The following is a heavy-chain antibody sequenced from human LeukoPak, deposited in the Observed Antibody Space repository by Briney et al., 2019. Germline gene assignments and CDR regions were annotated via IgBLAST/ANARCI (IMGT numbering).Heavy chain of an antibody. CDR3: ARDGPYCTNGICYRKYYFDY. V-gene: IGHV3-66*03. J-gene: IGHJ4*02. CDR1: GFTVTGNY. D-gene: IGHD2-8*01. Sequence: GGSLRLSXAASGFTVTGNYMSWVRQAPGKGLEWVSLIYSSGSTDYADSVKGRFTISRDNSKNTLYLQMNSLRAEDTAVYYCARDGPYCTNGICYRKYYFDYWGQGTLVTVSS. CDR2: IYSSGST.